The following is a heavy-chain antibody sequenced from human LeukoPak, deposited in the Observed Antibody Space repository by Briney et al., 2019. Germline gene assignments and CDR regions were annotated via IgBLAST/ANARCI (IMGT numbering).Heavy chain of an antibody. J-gene: IGHJ4*02. CDR3: AKDGRSYSSGWPPFDY. CDR2: ISYDGSNK. Sequence: GGSLRLSCAASEFTFSSHGMHWVRQAPGKGLEWVAVISYDGSNKYYADSVKGRFTISRDNSKNTLYLQMNNLRAEDTAVYHCAKDGRSYSSGWPPFDYWGQGALVTVFS. D-gene: IGHD6-19*01. CDR1: EFTFSSHG. V-gene: IGHV3-30*18.